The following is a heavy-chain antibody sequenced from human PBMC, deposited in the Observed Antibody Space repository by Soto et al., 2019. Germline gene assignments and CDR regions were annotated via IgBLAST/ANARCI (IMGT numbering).Heavy chain of an antibody. V-gene: IGHV4-4*02. CDR1: GDSISSSNW. Sequence: QVQLQESGPGLVKPSGTLSLTCVVSGDSISSSNWCSWVRQSPGKGLEWIGEIYHGGSLNYNPSLKIRLTISVDTSKNQFSLQLTSVTAADTAMYYCTLGGGGNDYWGQGTLVTVSS. J-gene: IGHJ4*02. CDR2: IYHGGSL. CDR3: TLGGGGNDY. D-gene: IGHD2-15*01.